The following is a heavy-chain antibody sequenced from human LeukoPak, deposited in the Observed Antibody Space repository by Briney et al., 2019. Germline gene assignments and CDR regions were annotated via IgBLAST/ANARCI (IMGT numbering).Heavy chain of an antibody. V-gene: IGHV4-59*08. J-gene: IGHJ3*02. CDR3: ARHFSGYDFDAFDI. CDR1: GGSIRNYY. D-gene: IGHD5-12*01. Sequence: PSETLSLTCTVSGGSIRNYYWGWIRQPPGKGLEWIGYISYSGSTNCNPSLRSRVTLSLYPSKNQFSLKLTSVTAADTAVYFCARHFSGYDFDAFDIWGQGTMVTVSS. CDR2: ISYSGST.